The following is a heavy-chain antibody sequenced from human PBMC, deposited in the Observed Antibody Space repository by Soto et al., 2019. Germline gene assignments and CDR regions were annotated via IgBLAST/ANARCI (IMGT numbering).Heavy chain of an antibody. CDR1: GASISSSRSY. CDR3: ASPRQGNYDFLSGYYALDY. V-gene: IGHV4-39*01. J-gene: IGHJ4*02. CDR2: FYYTGGT. Sequence: SETLSLTCTVSGASISSSRSYWGWVRQPPGKGLEWIVSFYYTGGTYSTYYNPSLKSRVTISVDTSKSQFSLNLRSVTAADTAVYYCASPRQGNYDFLSGYYALDYWRQGTLVTVSS. D-gene: IGHD3-3*01.